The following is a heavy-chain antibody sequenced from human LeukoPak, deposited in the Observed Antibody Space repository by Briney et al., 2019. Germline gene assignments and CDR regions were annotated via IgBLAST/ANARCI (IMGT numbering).Heavy chain of an antibody. CDR1: GYTFTTYG. CDR2: ISTYDGST. CDR3: ARGWDSSGQIPFFY. D-gene: IGHD3-22*01. Sequence: ASVMVSCKASGYTFTTYGINWVRQAPGQGLEWMGWISTYDGSTNYAQKLRGRVSMIRDTSTSTAYLELRDLRSDDTAMYYCARGWDSSGQIPFFYWGQGTLVTVSS. J-gene: IGHJ4*02. V-gene: IGHV1-18*01.